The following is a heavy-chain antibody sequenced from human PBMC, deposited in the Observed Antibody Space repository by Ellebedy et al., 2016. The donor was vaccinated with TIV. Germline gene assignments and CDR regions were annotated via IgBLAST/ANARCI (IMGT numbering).Heavy chain of an antibody. CDR1: GFTFSSYW. V-gene: IGHV3-7*01. J-gene: IGHJ4*02. D-gene: IGHD6-13*01. CDR2: IKQDGSEK. Sequence: GESLKISCAASGFTFSSYWMSWVRQAPGKGLEWVANIKQDGSEKYYVDSVKGRFTISRDNAKNSLYLQMNSPRAKDTAVYYCARDLGSLDYFDYWGQGTLVTVSS. CDR3: ARDLGSLDYFDY.